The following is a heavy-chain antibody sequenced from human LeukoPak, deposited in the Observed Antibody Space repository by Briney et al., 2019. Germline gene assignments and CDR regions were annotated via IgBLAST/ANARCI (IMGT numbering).Heavy chain of an antibody. V-gene: IGHV3-21*01. CDR2: ISSSSSYI. J-gene: IGHJ4*02. CDR1: GFTFNSYS. D-gene: IGHD3-22*01. CDR3: ARGPPMIVVVITTSGGDY. Sequence: GGSLRLSCAASGFTFNSYSMNWVRQAPGKGLEWVSSISSSSSYIYYADSVKGRFTISRDNSKNTLYLQMNSLRAEDTAVYYCARGPPMIVVVITTSGGDYWGQGTLVTVSS.